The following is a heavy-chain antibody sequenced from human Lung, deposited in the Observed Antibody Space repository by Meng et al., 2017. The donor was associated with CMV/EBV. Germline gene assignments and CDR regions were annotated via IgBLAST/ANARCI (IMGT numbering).Heavy chain of an antibody. CDR3: ARGIKEWSYFYYHAMDV. J-gene: IGHJ6*02. D-gene: IGHD3-3*01. V-gene: IGHV3-30*04. CDR2: VSYDGSHK. Sequence: SLKISCAASGFTFSSSAMHWVRQAPGKGLEWVAVVSYDGSHKYYADSVKGRFTISRDNSKNSLYLQMNSLRPEDTAVYYCARGIKEWSYFYYHAMDVWGQGSTVTVSS. CDR1: GFTFSSSA.